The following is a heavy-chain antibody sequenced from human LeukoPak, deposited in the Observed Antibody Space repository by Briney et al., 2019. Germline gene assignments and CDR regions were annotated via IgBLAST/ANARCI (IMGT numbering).Heavy chain of an antibody. CDR1: GGSISSYY. CDR2: IYYSGST. D-gene: IGHD6-6*01. V-gene: IGHV4-59*01. CDR3: ARILERRAAPLLDYYMDV. Sequence: SETLSLXCTVSGGSISSYYWSWIRQPPGKGLEWIGYIYYSGSTNYNPSPKSRVTISVDTSKNQFSLKLSSVTAADTAVYYCARILERRAAPLLDYYMDVWGKGTTVTVSS. J-gene: IGHJ6*03.